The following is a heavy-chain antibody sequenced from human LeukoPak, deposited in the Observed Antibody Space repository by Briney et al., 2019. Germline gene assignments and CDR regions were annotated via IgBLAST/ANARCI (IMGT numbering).Heavy chain of an antibody. V-gene: IGHV3-9*01. J-gene: IGHJ4*02. Sequence: GGSLRLSCAASGFTFDDYAMHWVRQAPGKGLEWVSGISWNSGSIGYADSVKGRFTISRDNAKNSLYLQMNSLRAEDTALYYCAKSITMVRGVILDYWGQGTLVTVSS. D-gene: IGHD3-10*01. CDR3: AKSITMVRGVILDY. CDR1: GFTFDDYA. CDR2: ISWNSGSI.